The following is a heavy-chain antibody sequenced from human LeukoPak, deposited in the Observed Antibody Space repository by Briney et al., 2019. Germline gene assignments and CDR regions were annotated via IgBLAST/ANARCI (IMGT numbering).Heavy chain of an antibody. CDR1: GGSFSGYY. CDR2: INHRGST. D-gene: IGHD3-16*02. Sequence: SETLSLTCAVYGGSFSGYYWNWIRQPPGKGLEWIGEINHRGSTNYNPSLKSRVTISVDTSKEQLSLKLSSVTAADTAVYYCARGRTTYDYVWGSYRPPDYWGQGTLVTVSS. CDR3: ARGRTTYDYVWGSYRPPDY. J-gene: IGHJ4*02. V-gene: IGHV4-34*01.